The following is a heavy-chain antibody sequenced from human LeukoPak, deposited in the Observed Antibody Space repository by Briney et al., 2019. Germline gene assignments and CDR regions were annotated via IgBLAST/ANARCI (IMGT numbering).Heavy chain of an antibody. CDR2: IRYDGNNK. J-gene: IGHJ4*02. CDR3: AKSLEVITTMSAWGDY. CDR1: GFTFSSYG. V-gene: IGHV3-30*02. Sequence: GGSLRLSCTASGFTFSSYGMHWVRQALGKGLEWVAFIRYDGNNKYYADSVKGRFTISRDNSKNTLYLQMNSLRAEDTAVYYCAKSLEVITTMSAWGDYWGQGTLVTVSS. D-gene: IGHD3-22*01.